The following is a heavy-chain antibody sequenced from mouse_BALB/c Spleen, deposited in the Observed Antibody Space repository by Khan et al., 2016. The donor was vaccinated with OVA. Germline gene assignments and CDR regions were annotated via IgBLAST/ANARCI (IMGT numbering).Heavy chain of an antibody. CDR1: GYSFIDYT. Sequence: IQLVQSGPELVKPGASMKISCKAPGYSFIDYTMNWVRQSPGKNLEWIGLINPYNGGASYNQKFTDKATLTVDKSSTTAYMDLLSLTSEDSAVYYSTKGANYVGYTMDYWGQGTSVTVSS. J-gene: IGHJ4*01. CDR2: INPYNGGA. CDR3: TKGANYVGYTMDY. V-gene: IGHV1S135*01. D-gene: IGHD2-1*01.